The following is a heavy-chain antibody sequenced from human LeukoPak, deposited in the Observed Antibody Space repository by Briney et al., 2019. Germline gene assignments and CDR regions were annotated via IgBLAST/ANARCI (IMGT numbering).Heavy chain of an antibody. CDR3: ARDLGGNSENDY. CDR1: GFTVSSNY. CDR2: IYSGSST. D-gene: IGHD4-23*01. J-gene: IGHJ4*02. Sequence: PGGSLRLSCAASGFTVSSNYMSWVRQAPGKGLEWVSVIYSGSSTYYADSVKGRFTISRDNSKNTLYLQMNSLRAEDTAVYYCARDLGGNSENDYWGQGTLVTVSS. V-gene: IGHV3-66*01.